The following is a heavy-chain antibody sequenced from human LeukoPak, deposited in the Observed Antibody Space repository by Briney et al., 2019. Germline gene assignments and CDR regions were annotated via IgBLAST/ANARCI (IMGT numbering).Heavy chain of an antibody. CDR1: GESFNNYY. V-gene: IGHV4-59*01. CDR3: ARAEVLPDYYDTSGAFEY. J-gene: IGHJ4*02. Sequence: SETLSLTCAVYGESFNNYYWSWIRQPPGKGLEWIGYIYYSGSTNYNPSLKSRVNILVDTSKNQFSLKLSSVTAADTAVYYCARAEVLPDYYDTSGAFEYWGQGTLVTVSS. D-gene: IGHD3-22*01. CDR2: IYYSGST.